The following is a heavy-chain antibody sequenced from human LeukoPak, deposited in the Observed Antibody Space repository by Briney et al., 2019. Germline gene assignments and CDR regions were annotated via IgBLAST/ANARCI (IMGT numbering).Heavy chain of an antibody. D-gene: IGHD6-13*01. Sequence: GASVKVSCKASGYTFTNYYIHWVRQAPGQGLEWMGWINTNTGNPTYAQGFTGRFVFSLDTSVSTAYLQISSLKAEDTAVYYCARKSITYSSSWSDAFDIWGQGTMVTVSS. CDR1: GYTFTNYY. J-gene: IGHJ3*02. CDR2: INTNTGNP. V-gene: IGHV7-4-1*02. CDR3: ARKSITYSSSWSDAFDI.